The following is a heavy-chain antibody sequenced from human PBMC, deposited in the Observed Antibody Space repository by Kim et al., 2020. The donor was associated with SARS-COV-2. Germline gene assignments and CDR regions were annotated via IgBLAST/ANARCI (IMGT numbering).Heavy chain of an antibody. J-gene: IGHJ5*02. Sequence: SETLSLTCTVSGGSISSYYWSWIRQPPGKGLEWIGYIYYSGTTNYNPSLKSRVTISLDTSKNQFSLKLSSVTAADTAVYYCARESYYYDSSGYYYYWFDPWGQGTLVTVSS. CDR3: ARESYYYDSSGYYYYWFDP. V-gene: IGHV4-59*01. CDR1: GGSISSYY. CDR2: IYYSGTT. D-gene: IGHD3-22*01.